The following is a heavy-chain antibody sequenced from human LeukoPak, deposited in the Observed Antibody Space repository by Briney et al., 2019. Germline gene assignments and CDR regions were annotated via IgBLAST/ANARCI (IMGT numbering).Heavy chain of an antibody. Sequence: PSETLSLTCAVYGGSFNAYYWSWIRQPPGKGLEWFGEINHVGSTNYNPSLKSRVTISVDASKTQFSLKLTSVTAADTAVYYCARVAAAGTDPGAFDIWGQGTMVTVSS. J-gene: IGHJ3*02. D-gene: IGHD6-13*01. CDR1: GGSFNAYY. V-gene: IGHV4-34*01. CDR2: INHVGST. CDR3: ARVAAAGTDPGAFDI.